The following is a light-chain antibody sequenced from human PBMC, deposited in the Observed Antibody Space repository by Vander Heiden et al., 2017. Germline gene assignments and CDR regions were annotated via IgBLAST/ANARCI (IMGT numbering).Light chain of an antibody. CDR2: AAS. Sequence: IQLTQSPSSLSASVGDRVTITCRASQGISSYLAWYQQKPGKPPKLLIYAASTLQSGVPSRFSGSGSGTDFTLTISSLRPEDFATYYCQQLNSYPITFGQGTRLEIK. CDR3: QQLNSYPIT. J-gene: IGKJ5*01. V-gene: IGKV1-9*01. CDR1: QGISSY.